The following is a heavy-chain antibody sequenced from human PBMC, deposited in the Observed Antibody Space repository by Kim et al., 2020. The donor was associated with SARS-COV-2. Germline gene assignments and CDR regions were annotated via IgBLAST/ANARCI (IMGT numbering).Heavy chain of an antibody. Sequence: SVKGRFTISRDSSRNTVYLQMNSLRDDDTALYSCARGRSYDLYNGSPWFDPWGQGTLVTVSS. D-gene: IGHD3-3*01. J-gene: IGHJ5*02. V-gene: IGHV3-23*01. CDR3: ARGRSYDLYNGSPWFDP.